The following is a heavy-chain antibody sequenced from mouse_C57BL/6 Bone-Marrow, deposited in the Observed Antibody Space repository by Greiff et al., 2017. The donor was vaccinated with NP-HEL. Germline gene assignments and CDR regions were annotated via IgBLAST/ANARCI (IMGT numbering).Heavy chain of an antibody. CDR3: ASSGSSLYYFDY. CDR1: GYTFTSYG. J-gene: IGHJ2*01. D-gene: IGHD1-1*01. CDR2: IYPRSGNT. Sequence: VKLMESGAELARPGASVKLSCKASGYTFTSYGISWVKQRTGQGLEWIGEIYPRSGNTYYNEKFKGKATLTADKSSSTAYMELRSLTSEDSAVYFCASSGSSLYYFDYWGQGTTLTVSS. V-gene: IGHV1-81*01.